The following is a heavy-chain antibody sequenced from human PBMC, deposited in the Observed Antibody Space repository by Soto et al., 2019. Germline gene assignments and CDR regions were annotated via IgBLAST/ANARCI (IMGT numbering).Heavy chain of an antibody. D-gene: IGHD1-1*01. CDR3: ASLGAVERQCGLQLFDY. CDR2: ISYDGSNK. Sequence: QVQLVESGGGVVQPGRSLRLSCAASGFTFSSYAMHWVRQAPGKGLEWVAVISYDGSNKYYGDSVKGRFTISRDNSKNXXYLQMNSLRPEDKAVYYCASLGAVERQCGLQLFDYWGRGTLVSVSS. CDR1: GFTFSSYA. V-gene: IGHV3-30-3*01. J-gene: IGHJ4*02.